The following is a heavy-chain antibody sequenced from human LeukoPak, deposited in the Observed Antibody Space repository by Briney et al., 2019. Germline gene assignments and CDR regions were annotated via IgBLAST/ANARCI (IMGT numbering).Heavy chain of an antibody. CDR2: IYPGDSVT. J-gene: IGHJ4*02. Sequence: GESPKISCKGFGYNFNTYWIGWVRQMPGKGLEWMGTIYPGDSVTRYSPSFRGQVTISADKSISTVYLQWSSLKASDTAMYYCARHNSGSDYYFDFWGQGTLVTVSS. CDR3: ARHNSGSDYYFDF. V-gene: IGHV5-51*01. D-gene: IGHD5-12*01. CDR1: GYNFNTYW.